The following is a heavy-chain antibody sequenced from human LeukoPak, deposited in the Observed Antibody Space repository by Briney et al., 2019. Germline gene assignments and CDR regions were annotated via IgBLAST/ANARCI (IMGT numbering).Heavy chain of an antibody. CDR1: GFTFSSYS. Sequence: NPGGSLRLSCAASGFTFSSYSMSWVRQAPGKGLEWVSSISSSSNFIYYADSVKGRFTISRDNAKNSLYLQMNSLRAEDTAVYYCARAISDYDASDIWGQGTMVTVSS. V-gene: IGHV3-21*01. CDR2: ISSSSNFI. CDR3: ARAISDYDASDI. D-gene: IGHD4-17*01. J-gene: IGHJ3*02.